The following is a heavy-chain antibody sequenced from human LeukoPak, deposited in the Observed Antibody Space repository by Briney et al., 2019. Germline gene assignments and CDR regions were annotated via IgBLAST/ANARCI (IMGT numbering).Heavy chain of an antibody. CDR2: IYYSGNT. CDR3: ATDNSYGSGSYYT. D-gene: IGHD3-10*01. V-gene: IGHV4-61*01. Sequence: SETLSLTCTVSGGSVSSNNYYWSWIRQPPGKGLEWIGYIYYSGNTNYNPSLKSRVTISVDTSKNQFSLKLSSVAAADTAVCYCATDNSYGSGSYYTWGQGTLVTVSS. J-gene: IGHJ4*02. CDR1: GGSVSSNNYY.